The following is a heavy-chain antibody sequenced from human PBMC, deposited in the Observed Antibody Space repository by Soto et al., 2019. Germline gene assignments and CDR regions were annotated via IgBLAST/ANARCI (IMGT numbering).Heavy chain of an antibody. CDR2: IKQDGSEK. J-gene: IGHJ4*02. CDR1: GFTFSSYW. Sequence: EVQLVESGGGLVQPGGSLRLSCAASGFTFSSYWMSWVRQAPGKGLEWVANIKQDGSEKYYVDSVKGLFTISRDNAKKSLYLQMISLKAEDTAVYYCAREGYYGSGSYEFDYCGQGTLVTVSS. V-gene: IGHV3-7*04. CDR3: AREGYYGSGSYEFDY. D-gene: IGHD3-10*01.